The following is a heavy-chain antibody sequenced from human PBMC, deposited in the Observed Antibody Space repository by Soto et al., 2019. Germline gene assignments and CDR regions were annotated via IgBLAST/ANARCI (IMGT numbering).Heavy chain of an antibody. J-gene: IGHJ6*02. CDR1: GYSFTSFW. Sequence: PGESLKISCKGSGYSFTSFWISWVRQMPGKGLEWMGRIDPSDSYTNYSPSLQGHVTISADKSISTAYLQWSSLKASDTAMYYCARLSYCSSTSCYVGYYYYGMDVWGQGTTVTVSS. CDR2: IDPSDSYT. D-gene: IGHD2-2*01. CDR3: ARLSYCSSTSCYVGYYYYGMDV. V-gene: IGHV5-10-1*01.